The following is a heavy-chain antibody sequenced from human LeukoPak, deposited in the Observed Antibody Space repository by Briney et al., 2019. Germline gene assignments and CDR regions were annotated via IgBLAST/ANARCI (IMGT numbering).Heavy chain of an antibody. CDR1: GFTLSGYS. J-gene: IGHJ4*02. CDR3: ARGWLTNTFDY. CDR2: ISGRGDTI. Sequence: PGGSLRLSCAASGFTLSGYSMDWVRQAPGRGLEWISYISGRGDTIYYADSVRGRFAISRDNAQNSLYLQMNSLRDEDTAVYYCARGWLTNTFDYWGQGTLVAVSS. V-gene: IGHV3-48*02. D-gene: IGHD6-19*01.